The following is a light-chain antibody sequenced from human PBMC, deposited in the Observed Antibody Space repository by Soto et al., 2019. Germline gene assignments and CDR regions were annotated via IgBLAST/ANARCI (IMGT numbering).Light chain of an antibody. CDR1: QSVTSSY. CDR3: QQYGSSPPLT. V-gene: IGKV3-20*01. Sequence: EIVLTQSPGTLSLSPGERATLSCRASQSVTSSYLSWYQQKPGQAPRLLIYGASNRATGIPDRFSGSGSGTVFTLTISRLEPEDFAVYYCQQYGSSPPLTYGGGTKVEIK. CDR2: GAS. J-gene: IGKJ4*01.